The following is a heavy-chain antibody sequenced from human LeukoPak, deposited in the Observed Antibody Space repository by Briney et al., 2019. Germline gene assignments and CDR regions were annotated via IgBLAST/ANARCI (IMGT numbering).Heavy chain of an antibody. V-gene: IGHV3-11*04. CDR1: GFTFRDYN. J-gene: IGHJ4*02. CDR3: ARDREHSGYDLYDY. D-gene: IGHD5-12*01. Sequence: NPGGSLRLSCAASGFTFRDYNMNWVRQAPGQGLEWVSYITDSGSSIHYADSVNGRFTISRNTAKDSLYLQMNSLRAEDTAVYYCARDREHSGYDLYDYWGQGTLVTVSS. CDR2: ITDSGSSI.